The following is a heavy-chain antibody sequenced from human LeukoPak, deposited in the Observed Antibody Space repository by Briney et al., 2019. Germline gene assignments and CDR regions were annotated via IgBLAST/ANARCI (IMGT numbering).Heavy chain of an antibody. Sequence: GASVKVSCKASGGTFSSYAISWVRQAPGQGLEWMGGIIPIFGTANYAQKFQGRVTITTDESTSTAYMELSSLGSEDTAVYYCALLEGQANNAFDIWSQGTMVTVSS. CDR1: GGTFSSYA. D-gene: IGHD5-24*01. J-gene: IGHJ3*02. CDR3: ALLEGQANNAFDI. V-gene: IGHV1-69*05. CDR2: IIPIFGTA.